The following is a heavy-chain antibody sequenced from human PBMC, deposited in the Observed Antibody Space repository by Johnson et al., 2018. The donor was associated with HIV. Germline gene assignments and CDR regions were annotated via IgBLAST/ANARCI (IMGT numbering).Heavy chain of an antibody. D-gene: IGHD6-6*01. J-gene: IGHJ3*02. V-gene: IGHV3-33*06. CDR1: GFTFSNYG. CDR3: GKGYSSSDSFGI. Sequence: QVQLVESGGGVVQPGRSLRLSCAASGFTFSNYGMHWVRQAPGKGLEWVAVIWYDGSNKYYADSVKGRFTISRDNSKNTLYLQMNSLRAEDTAVYYCGKGYSSSDSFGIWGQGKMVTVSS. CDR2: IWYDGSNK.